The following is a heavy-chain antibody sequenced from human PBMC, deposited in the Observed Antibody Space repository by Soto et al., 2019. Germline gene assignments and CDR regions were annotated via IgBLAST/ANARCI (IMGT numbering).Heavy chain of an antibody. CDR2: IYHSGST. J-gene: IGHJ4*02. CDR1: GGSISSGGYS. D-gene: IGHD4-4*01. CDR3: ARVMTTVTTLDY. V-gene: IGHV4-30-2*01. Sequence: QLQLQESGSGLVKPSQTLSLTCAVSGGSISSGGYSWSWIRQPPGKGLEWIGYIYHSGSTYYNPSLKSRITISIDRSKNQLPLKLSSVSAADTAVYYCARVMTTVTTLDYWGQGTLVTVSS.